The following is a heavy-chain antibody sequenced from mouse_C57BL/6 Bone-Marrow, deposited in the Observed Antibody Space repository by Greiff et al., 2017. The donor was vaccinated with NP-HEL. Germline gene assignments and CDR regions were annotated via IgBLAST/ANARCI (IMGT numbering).Heavy chain of an antibody. J-gene: IGHJ4*01. D-gene: IGHD2-2*01. V-gene: IGHV5-9-1*02. Sequence: EVMLVESGEGLVKPGGSLKLSCAASGFTFSSYAMSWVRQTPEKRLEWVAYISSGGDYIYYTDTVKGRFTISRDNARNTLYLQMSSLKSEDTAMYYCTRGYGYDVWYYAMDYWGQGTSVTVSS. CDR3: TRGYGYDVWYYAMDY. CDR2: ISSGGDYI. CDR1: GFTFSSYA.